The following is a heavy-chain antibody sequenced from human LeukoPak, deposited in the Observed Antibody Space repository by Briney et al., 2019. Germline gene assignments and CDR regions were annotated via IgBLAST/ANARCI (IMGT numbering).Heavy chain of an antibody. CDR2: ISGSGGST. Sequence: GGSLRLSCAASGFTFSSYAMSWVRQAPGKGLEWVSAISGSGGSTYYADSVKGRFTISRDDAKDSLYLQMSSLRADDTAVYYCARDLSYSRDDAFDLWGQGTMVTVSS. CDR3: ARDLSYSRDDAFDL. D-gene: IGHD3-22*01. V-gene: IGHV3-23*01. CDR1: GFTFSSYA. J-gene: IGHJ3*01.